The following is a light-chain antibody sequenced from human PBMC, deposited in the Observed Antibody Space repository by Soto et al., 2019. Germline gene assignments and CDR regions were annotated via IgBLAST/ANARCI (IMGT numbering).Light chain of an antibody. CDR2: VAS. CDR1: QRIRTD. J-gene: IGKJ4*01. CDR3: QQSNSFPRT. V-gene: IGKV1-12*01. Sequence: IQMTQSPSSLSASVGERVTITCRASQRIRTDLNWYQQRPGKAPKVLIYVASTLQSGVPSRFSGSGSGTDFTLTIRSLQPEDFATYYCQQSNSFPRTFGGGTKVEIK.